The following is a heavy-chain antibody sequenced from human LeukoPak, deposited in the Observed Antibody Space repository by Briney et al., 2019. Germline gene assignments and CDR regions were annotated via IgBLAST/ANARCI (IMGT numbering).Heavy chain of an antibody. CDR3: ARGGYYGSGNDFRFDP. D-gene: IGHD3-10*01. J-gene: IGHJ5*02. V-gene: IGHV4-61*05. CDR1: GGSISSSSYY. Sequence: PSETLSLTCTVSGGSISSSSYYWGWIRQPPGKGLECIGYIHYTGSTNYNPSFKSRVTISVETSKNQFSLKLKSVTAADTAVYYCARGGYYGSGNDFRFDPWGQGTLVTVSS. CDR2: IHYTGST.